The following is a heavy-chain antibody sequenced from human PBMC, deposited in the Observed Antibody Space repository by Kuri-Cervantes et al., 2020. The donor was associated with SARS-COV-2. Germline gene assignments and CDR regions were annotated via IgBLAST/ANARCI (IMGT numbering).Heavy chain of an antibody. J-gene: IGHJ6*03. CDR2: INRSGST. D-gene: IGHD2-8*01. Sequence: GSLRLSCAVYGGSFSGYYWSWIRQPPGKGLEWIGKINRSGSTNYNPSLKSRVTISVDTSKNQFSLKLSSVTAADTAVYYCATLPYCTNGVCYTYYYYYMDVWGKGTTVTVSS. V-gene: IGHV4-34*01. CDR1: GGSFSGYY. CDR3: ATLPYCTNGVCYTYYYYYMDV.